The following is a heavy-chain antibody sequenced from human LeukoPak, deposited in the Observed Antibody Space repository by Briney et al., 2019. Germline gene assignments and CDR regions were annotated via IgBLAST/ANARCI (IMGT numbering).Heavy chain of an antibody. CDR3: ARVHLNTVTTRHFDY. V-gene: IGHV3-21*01. CDR2: ISSSSSYI. Sequence: GGSLRLSCAASGFTFSSYSMNWVRQAPGKGLEWVSSISSSSSYIYYADSVKGRFTISRDNAKNSLYLQMNSLRAEDTAVYYCARVHLNTVTTRHFDYWGQGTLVTVSS. J-gene: IGHJ4*02. CDR1: GFTFSSYS. D-gene: IGHD4-17*01.